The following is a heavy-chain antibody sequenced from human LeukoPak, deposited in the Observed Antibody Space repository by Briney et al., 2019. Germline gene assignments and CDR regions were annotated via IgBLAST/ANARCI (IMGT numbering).Heavy chain of an antibody. Sequence: SETLSLTCTVSGGSISSYYWSWIRQPAGKGLEWIGRIYTSGSTNYNPSLKSRVTISVDTSKNQFSLKLSSVTAADTAVYYCARDPAFRRYSPWSVWGQGTTVTVSS. J-gene: IGHJ6*02. CDR3: ARDPAFRRYSPWSV. CDR1: GGSISSYY. D-gene: IGHD6-13*01. V-gene: IGHV4-4*07. CDR2: IYTSGST.